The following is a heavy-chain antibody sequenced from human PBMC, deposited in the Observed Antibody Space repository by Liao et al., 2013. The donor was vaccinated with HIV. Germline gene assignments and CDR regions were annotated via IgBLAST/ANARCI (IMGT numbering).Heavy chain of an antibody. V-gene: IGHV4-61*02. CDR2: IYTSGTT. J-gene: IGHJ2*01. D-gene: IGHD2-21*01. CDR1: GGSISSGSYY. Sequence: QVQLQASGPGLVKPSQTLSLTCTVSGGSISSGSYYWSWIRQPAGKGLEWIGHIYTSGTTTYNPSLKSRVTISVDTSKRHFSLKLTSVTAADSAIYYCTKAPWVDCGSDCDNVLSFSVWGRGTLVSVSA. CDR3: TKAPWVDCGSDCDNVLSFSV.